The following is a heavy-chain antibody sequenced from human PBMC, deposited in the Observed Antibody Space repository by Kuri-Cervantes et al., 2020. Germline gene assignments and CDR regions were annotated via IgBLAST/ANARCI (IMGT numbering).Heavy chain of an antibody. Sequence: GSLRLSCAVYGGSFSGYYWGWIRQPPGKGLEWIGSIYHSGSTYYNPSLKSRVTISVDTSKNQFSLKLSSVTAADTAVYYCAGISSSDYYYYMDVWGKGTTVTVSS. V-gene: IGHV4-34*01. CDR1: GGSFSGYY. CDR2: IYHSGST. CDR3: AGISSSDYYYYMDV. J-gene: IGHJ6*03. D-gene: IGHD6-6*01.